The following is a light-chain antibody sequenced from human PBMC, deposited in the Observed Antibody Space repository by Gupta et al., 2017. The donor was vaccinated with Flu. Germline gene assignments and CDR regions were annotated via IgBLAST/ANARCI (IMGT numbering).Light chain of an antibody. CDR1: SAYSHYA. CDR2: VNSDGSH. J-gene: IGLJ2*01. Sequence: QLVLTLSPSASATLGASVKFTCTLNSAYSHYAIAWHQHQPGKGPRDLMMVNSDGSHNKGDGIPSRFSGSSSGAERYLTISVVQSDDEADYYCQSWDIITYVVLCGGTKLTVL. V-gene: IGLV4-69*01. CDR3: QSWDIITYVV.